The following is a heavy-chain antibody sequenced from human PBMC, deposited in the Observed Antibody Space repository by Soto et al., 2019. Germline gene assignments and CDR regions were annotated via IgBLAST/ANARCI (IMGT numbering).Heavy chain of an antibody. D-gene: IGHD3-22*01. V-gene: IGHV3-23*02. CDR3: TTGIVVVIPSGMDV. J-gene: IGHJ6*02. Sequence: GGSLRLSCAASGFTFSSHVMNWVRQAPGKGLEWVAAISGGGGTTYYGDSVKGRFTISRDDSKNTLYLQMNSLKTEDTAVYYCTTGIVVVIPSGMDVWGQGTTVTVSS. CDR1: GFTFSSHV. CDR2: ISGGGGTT.